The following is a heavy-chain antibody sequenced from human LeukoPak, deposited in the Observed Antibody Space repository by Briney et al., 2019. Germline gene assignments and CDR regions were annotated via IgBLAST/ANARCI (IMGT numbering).Heavy chain of an antibody. Sequence: GGSRRLSCAASGFTFSSYAMHWVRQAPGKGLEWVAVISYDGSNKYYADSVKGRFTTSRDNSKNTLYLQMNSLRAEDTAVYYCARVGYYGSGSPQAYYYYYGMDVWGQGTTVTVSS. J-gene: IGHJ6*02. CDR3: ARVGYYGSGSPQAYYYYYGMDV. CDR2: ISYDGSNK. D-gene: IGHD3-10*01. V-gene: IGHV3-30-3*01. CDR1: GFTFSSYA.